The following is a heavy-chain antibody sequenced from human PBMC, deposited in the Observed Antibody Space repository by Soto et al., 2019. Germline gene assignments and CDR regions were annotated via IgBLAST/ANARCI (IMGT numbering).Heavy chain of an antibody. V-gene: IGHV3-30*18. J-gene: IGHJ4*02. CDR2: ISYDGRNK. Sequence: QVQLVESGGGVVQPGSSLRLSCAASGFTLSSYGMHWVRQAPGKGLEWVAVISYDGRNKYYADSVKGRFTISRDNSKNTLYLEMNSLRAEDTAVYCCAKGGSISARYFDYWGQGTLATVSS. D-gene: IGHD6-6*01. CDR1: GFTLSSYG. CDR3: AKGGSISARYFDY.